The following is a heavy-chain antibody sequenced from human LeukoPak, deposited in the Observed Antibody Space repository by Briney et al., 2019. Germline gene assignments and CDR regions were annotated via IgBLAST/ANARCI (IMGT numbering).Heavy chain of an antibody. CDR1: GFTFSSYG. CDR2: ISYDGSNR. D-gene: IGHD2-2*01. Sequence: GRSLRLSCAASGFTFSSYGMHWVRQAPGKGLEWVAVISYDGSNRYYADSVKGRFTISRDNSKNTLYLQMNSLRAEDTAVYYCVKRQPLDYWGQGTLVTVSS. V-gene: IGHV3-30*18. J-gene: IGHJ4*02. CDR3: VKRQPLDY.